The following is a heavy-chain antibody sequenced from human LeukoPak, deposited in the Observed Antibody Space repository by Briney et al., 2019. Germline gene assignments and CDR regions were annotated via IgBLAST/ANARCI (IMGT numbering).Heavy chain of an antibody. CDR3: ARREWVLWHFDF. CDR1: GFTFSSYS. CDR2: ISSSSRTI. V-gene: IGHV3-48*02. J-gene: IGHJ4*02. Sequence: GGALRLSCAASGFTFSSYSMNGVRQAPGQGLGCGSYISSSSRTIYYTDSVKGRFTISRDNAKNSLYLQMNSLRDEDTAVYYCARREWVLWHFDFWGQGTLVTVSS. D-gene: IGHD1-26*01.